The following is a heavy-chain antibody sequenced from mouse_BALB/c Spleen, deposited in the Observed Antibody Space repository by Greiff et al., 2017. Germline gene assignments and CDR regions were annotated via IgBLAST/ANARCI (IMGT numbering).Heavy chain of an antibody. CDR1: GFTFSSYA. CDR3: AREGNGSAWFAY. Sequence: EVMLVESGGGLVQPGGSLKLSCAASGFTFSSYAMSWVRQSPEKRLEWVAEISSGGSYTYYPDTVTGRFTISRDNAKNTLYLEMSSLRSEDTAMYYCAREGNGSAWFAYWGQGTLVTVSA. D-gene: IGHD1-1*02. V-gene: IGHV5-9-4*01. J-gene: IGHJ3*01. CDR2: ISSGGSYT.